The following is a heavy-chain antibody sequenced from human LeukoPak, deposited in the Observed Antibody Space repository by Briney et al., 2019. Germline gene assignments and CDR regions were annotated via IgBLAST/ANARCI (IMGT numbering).Heavy chain of an antibody. Sequence: GGSLRLSCAASGFTFSDHYMDWVRQAPGKGLEWAGRTRNKANSYTTEYAASVKGRFTISRDDSKNSLYLQMNSLKTEDTAVYYCATRSSWYDYYYGMDVWGQGTTVTVSS. CDR3: ATRSSWYDYYYGMDV. J-gene: IGHJ6*02. V-gene: IGHV3-72*01. CDR1: GFTFSDHY. CDR2: TRNKANSYTT. D-gene: IGHD6-13*01.